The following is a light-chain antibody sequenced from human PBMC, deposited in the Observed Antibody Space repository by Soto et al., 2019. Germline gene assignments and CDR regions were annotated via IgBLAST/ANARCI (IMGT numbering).Light chain of an antibody. J-gene: IGKJ5*01. V-gene: IGKV3-11*02. CDR1: QSVSSN. CDR2: GAS. CDR3: QQRSNWPPIT. Sequence: DIVMTQSPATLSASPGERATLSCRASQSVSSNVAWYQQIPGQTPRLLIYGASTRATGIPVRFSCSGSGRDFTLTISSLEPEDFAVYYCQQRSNWPPITFGQGTRLEIK.